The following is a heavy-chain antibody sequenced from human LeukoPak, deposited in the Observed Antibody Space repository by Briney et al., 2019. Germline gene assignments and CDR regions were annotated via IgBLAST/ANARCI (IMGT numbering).Heavy chain of an antibody. D-gene: IGHD6-19*01. CDR2: IYPGDSDT. J-gene: IGHJ3*02. CDR1: GYSFTSYW. CDR3: ARTVYSSGWYGAFDI. Sequence: GESLKISCKGSGYSFTSYWIGWVRQMPGKGLEWMGIIYPGDSDTRYSPSFQGQVTISADKSSSTAYLQWSSLKASDTAIYYCARTVYSSGWYGAFDIWGQGTMVTVSS. V-gene: IGHV5-51*01.